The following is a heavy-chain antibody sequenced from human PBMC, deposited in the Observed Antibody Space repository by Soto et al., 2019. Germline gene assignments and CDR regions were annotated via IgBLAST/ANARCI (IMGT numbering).Heavy chain of an antibody. CDR3: ARGGAEWARSTYFDD. V-gene: IGHV1-8*02. D-gene: IGHD1-26*01. Sequence: VASLQVSCTASGYTFTSYDINWVRQAAGQGPEWMGSVTPRNGDTAFAQKYQGRVTVTSNTSMSTVYMELSSLRSDDTAVYYCARGGAEWARSTYFDDWGQGILVTV. J-gene: IGHJ4*02. CDR1: GYTFTSYD. CDR2: VTPRNGDT.